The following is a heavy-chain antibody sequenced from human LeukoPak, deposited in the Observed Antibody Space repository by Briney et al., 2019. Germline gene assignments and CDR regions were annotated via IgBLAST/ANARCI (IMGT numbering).Heavy chain of an antibody. V-gene: IGHV4-59*01. CDR2: ISYSGST. D-gene: IGHD3-16*02. Sequence: SGPTLVNPSETLSLTCTVSGGSIRSYYWSWIRQPPGKGLEWIGYISYSGSTNYNPSLKSRVTISVDTSKNQFSLKLSSVTAADTAVYYCARYIWGSYPTFEDYWGQGTLVTVSS. CDR3: ARYIWGSYPTFEDY. CDR1: GGSIRSYY. J-gene: IGHJ4*02.